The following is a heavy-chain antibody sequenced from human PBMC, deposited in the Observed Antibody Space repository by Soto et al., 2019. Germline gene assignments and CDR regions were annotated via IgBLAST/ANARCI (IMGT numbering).Heavy chain of an antibody. J-gene: IGHJ5*02. V-gene: IGHV3-33*08. CDR2: VWHDGNNE. CDR1: GFTFSNYG. D-gene: IGHD2-2*01. Sequence: PGGSLRLSCTGTGFTFSNYGIHWVRQAPGKGLEWVGFVWHDGNNEYYADSLKGRITISRDNSNNTVSLLISSLRAEDSAVYFCVRAQCRTPRCYPNYFDPWGHGTLVTVSS. CDR3: VRAQCRTPRCYPNYFDP.